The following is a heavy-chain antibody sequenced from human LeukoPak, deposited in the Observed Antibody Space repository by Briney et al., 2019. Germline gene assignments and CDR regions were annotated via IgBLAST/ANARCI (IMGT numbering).Heavy chain of an antibody. Sequence: GGSLRLSCAASGFTFSSYVMHWVRQAPGKGLEGVAIISYDGSNEYYADSVKGRFTISRDNSKNTLYLQMSSLRAADTAVYYCSKDGSYCSSISCYFDSWGQGTLVTVSS. J-gene: IGHJ4*02. CDR1: GFTFSSYV. D-gene: IGHD2-2*01. V-gene: IGHV3-30*04. CDR2: ISYDGSNE. CDR3: SKDGSYCSSISCYFDS.